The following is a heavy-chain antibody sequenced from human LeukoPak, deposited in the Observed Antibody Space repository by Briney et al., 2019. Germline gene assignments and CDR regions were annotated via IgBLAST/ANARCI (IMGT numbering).Heavy chain of an antibody. Sequence: GGSLRLSCAASGFTFSSYWMNWVREAPGKGLVWVSRIASDGSSTTYADSVKGRFSISRDNAKNTLYLQMNSLRVEDTAVYYCARGRPHGNDYWGQGTLVTVSS. D-gene: IGHD4-23*01. CDR1: GFTFSSYW. V-gene: IGHV3-74*01. J-gene: IGHJ4*02. CDR2: IASDGSST. CDR3: ARGRPHGNDY.